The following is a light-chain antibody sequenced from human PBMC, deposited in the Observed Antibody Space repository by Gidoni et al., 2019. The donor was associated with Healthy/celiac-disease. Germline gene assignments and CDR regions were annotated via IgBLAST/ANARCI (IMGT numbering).Light chain of an antibody. V-gene: IGKV4-1*01. CDR3: QQYYSTPPLT. Sequence: DIVLTQSPDSLAVSLGERATINCKSSQSVLYSSNNKNYLAWYQQKPGQPPKLLIYWASTRESGVPDRFSGSGSGTDFTLTISSLHAEDVAVYYCQQYYSTPPLTFXGXTKVEIK. CDR2: WAS. J-gene: IGKJ4*01. CDR1: QSVLYSSNNKNY.